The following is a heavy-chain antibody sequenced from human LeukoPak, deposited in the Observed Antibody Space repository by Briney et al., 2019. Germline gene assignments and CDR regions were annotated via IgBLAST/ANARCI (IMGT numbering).Heavy chain of an antibody. V-gene: IGHV4-61*02. CDR1: GGSSRSGNSY. CDR3: ARENMFYHDSRGYYLSYYFDY. J-gene: IGHJ4*02. Sequence: SQTQSLTCAVSGGSSRSGNSYWSWIRQPAGKGLEWIGRIYTSGSTKYNPSLKSRVTISIDTAKNQYSLKLSSVTAADTAVYYCARENMFYHDSRGYYLSYYFDYWGQGTLVTVSS. D-gene: IGHD3-22*01. CDR2: IYTSGST.